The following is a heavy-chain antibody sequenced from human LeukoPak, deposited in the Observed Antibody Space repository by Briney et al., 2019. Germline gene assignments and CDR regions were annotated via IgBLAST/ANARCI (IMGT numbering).Heavy chain of an antibody. CDR2: IFYTGNT. J-gene: IGHJ4*02. CDR1: GGSLSSSSYY. CDR3: ARHSTDDVLTGYYFDY. V-gene: IGHV4-39*01. D-gene: IGHD3-9*01. Sequence: SETLSLTCTVSGGSLSSSSYYWGWIRQPPGKGLEWIGSIFYTGNTYYNPSLKSRVTISVDTFKNQFSLNLSSVTAADTAVYYCARHSTDDVLTGYYFDYWGQGTLVTVSS.